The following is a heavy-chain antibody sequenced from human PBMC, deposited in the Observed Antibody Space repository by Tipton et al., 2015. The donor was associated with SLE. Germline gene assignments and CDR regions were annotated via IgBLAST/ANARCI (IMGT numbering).Heavy chain of an antibody. D-gene: IGHD7-27*01. CDR1: GGSISSHY. Sequence: TLSLTCTVSGGSISSHYWSWIRQPPGKGLEWIGYIYYSGSTDYNPSLKSRVTISVDTSKNQFSLKPSSVTAADTAVYYCARLTGDFDYWGQGTLVTVSS. CDR2: IYYSGST. J-gene: IGHJ4*02. CDR3: ARLTGDFDY. V-gene: IGHV4-59*11.